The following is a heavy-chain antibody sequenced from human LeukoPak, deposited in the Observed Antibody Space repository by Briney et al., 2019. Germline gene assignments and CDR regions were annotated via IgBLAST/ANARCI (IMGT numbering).Heavy chain of an antibody. D-gene: IGHD4-17*01. J-gene: IGHJ6*02. CDR2: ISSNGGST. CDR1: GFTFSSYA. CDR3: VKIDLGSYDYGDYESGYYGIDV. Sequence: GGSLRLSCSASGFTFSSYAMHWVRQAPGKGLEYVSAISSNGGSTYYADSVKGRFTISRDNSKNTLYLQMSSLRAEDTAVYYCVKIDLGSYDYGDYESGYYGIDVWGQGTTVTVSS. V-gene: IGHV3-64D*06.